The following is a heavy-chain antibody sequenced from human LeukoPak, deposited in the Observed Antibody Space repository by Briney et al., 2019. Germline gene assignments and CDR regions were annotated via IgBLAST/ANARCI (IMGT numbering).Heavy chain of an antibody. CDR2: ISGSGVDT. Sequence: GGSLRLSCAASGFTFSRYAMSWVRQAPGKGLEWVSSISGSGVDTYYADSVKGRFTISRDNFKNTVYLQMNGLRAEDTAVYYCAKNSGWGSGTYCVYWGQGTLVTVSS. CDR3: AKNSGWGSGTYCVY. CDR1: GFTFSRYA. D-gene: IGHD3-10*01. J-gene: IGHJ4*02. V-gene: IGHV3-23*01.